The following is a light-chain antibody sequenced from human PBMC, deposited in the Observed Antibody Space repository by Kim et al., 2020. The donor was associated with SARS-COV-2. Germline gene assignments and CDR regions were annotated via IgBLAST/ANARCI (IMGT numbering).Light chain of an antibody. CDR2: AAS. CDR1: QGVSSN. CDR3: QQYNIWLPLT. V-gene: IGKV3-15*01. Sequence: SPGEGATPPCMASQGVSSNVSWSHQNPGQAPRLIFYAASTRATGIPARFSCSGSGTEFTLTFSSLQSEDFVVYYFQQYNIWLPLTFGGGTKVDIK. J-gene: IGKJ4*01.